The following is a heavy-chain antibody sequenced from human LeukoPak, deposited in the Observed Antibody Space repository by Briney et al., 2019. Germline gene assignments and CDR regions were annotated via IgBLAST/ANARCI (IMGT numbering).Heavy chain of an antibody. J-gene: IGHJ4*02. CDR1: GFTFSSYS. V-gene: IGHV3-48*01. D-gene: IGHD5-24*01. CDR3: ARERAEWLQPRGAFDY. CDR2: ISSSSSTI. Sequence: PGRSLRLSCAASGFTFSSYSMNWVRQAPGKGLEWVSYISSSSSTIYYADSVKGRFTISRDNAKNSLYLQMNSLRAEDTAVYYCARERAEWLQPRGAFDYWGQGTLVTVSS.